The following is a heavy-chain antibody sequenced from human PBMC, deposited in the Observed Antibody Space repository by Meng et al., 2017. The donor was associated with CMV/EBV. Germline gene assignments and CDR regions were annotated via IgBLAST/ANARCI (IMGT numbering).Heavy chain of an antibody. J-gene: IGHJ6*02. D-gene: IGHD3-3*01. V-gene: IGHV1-69*10. CDR1: GDTHSKYV. CDR2: IIPMRATT. CDR3: VGSEELYHFRSGWEWYYHYGLDV. Sequence: SVKVSCKASGDTHSKYVTSWVRQAPGQGLEWMGGIIPMRATTNYAQTFQGRVTITADKSTATVYMESSSLRSEDTAVYFCVGSEELYHFRSGWEWYYHYGLDVWGPGTTVTVSS.